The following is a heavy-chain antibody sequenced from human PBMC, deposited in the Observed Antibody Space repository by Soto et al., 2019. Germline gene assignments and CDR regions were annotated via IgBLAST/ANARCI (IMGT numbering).Heavy chain of an antibody. CDR3: ARGVRIVVVTFDP. CDR1: GGSFSGYY. V-gene: IGHV4-34*01. D-gene: IGHD2-21*02. CDR2: INHSGST. J-gene: IGHJ5*02. Sequence: SETLSLTCAVYGGSFSGYYWSWIRQPPGKGLEWIGEINHSGSTNYNPSLKSRVTISVDTSKNQFSLKLSSVTAADTAVYYCARGVRIVVVTFDPWGQGTLVTVSS.